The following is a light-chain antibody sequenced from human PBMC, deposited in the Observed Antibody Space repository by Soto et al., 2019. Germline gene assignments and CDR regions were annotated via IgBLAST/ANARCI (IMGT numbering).Light chain of an antibody. CDR2: QAS. J-gene: IGKJ2*01. V-gene: IGKV1-5*03. CDR3: QQRASWPYT. Sequence: EIQMTQSPSTLSAYVGDRVVITCRASQSISNWLAWYQQKPGRLPRLLIYQASTLESGVPSRFSGSGSGTEFTLTISSLQPEESALYYCQQRASWPYTSGQGTKVDI. CDR1: QSISNW.